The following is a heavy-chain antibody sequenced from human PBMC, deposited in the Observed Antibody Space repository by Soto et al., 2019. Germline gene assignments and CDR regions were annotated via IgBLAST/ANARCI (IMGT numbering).Heavy chain of an antibody. Sequence: SETLSLTCTVSGGSISSYYWSWIRQPPGKGLEWIGYIYYSGSTNYNPSLKSRVTISVDTSKNQFSLKLSSVTAADTAVYYCARLYRGDYEDYMDVWGKGTTVTVSS. D-gene: IGHD3-10*01. CDR2: IYYSGST. J-gene: IGHJ6*03. CDR1: GGSISSYY. CDR3: ARLYRGDYEDYMDV. V-gene: IGHV4-59*08.